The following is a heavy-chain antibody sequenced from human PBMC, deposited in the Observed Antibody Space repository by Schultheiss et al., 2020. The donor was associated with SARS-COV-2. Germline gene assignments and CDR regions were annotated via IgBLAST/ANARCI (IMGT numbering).Heavy chain of an antibody. CDR3: FIDSSGQFNAFDI. Sequence: GGSLRLSCAASGFTFSSYSMNWVRQAPGKGLEWVALVWYDGSKKEYADSVKGRFTISRDNSKNTLYLQMNSLKTEDTAVYYAFIDSSGQFNAFDIWGQGTMVTVSS. J-gene: IGHJ3*02. CDR2: VWYDGSKK. D-gene: IGHD3-22*01. CDR1: GFTFSSYS. V-gene: IGHV3-33*08.